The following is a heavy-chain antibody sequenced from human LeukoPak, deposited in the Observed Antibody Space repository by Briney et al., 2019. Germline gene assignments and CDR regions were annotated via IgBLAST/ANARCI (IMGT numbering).Heavy chain of an antibody. Sequence: KPSETLSLTCTVSGGSISSSSYYWGWIRQPPGKGLEWIGSIYYSGSTYYNPSLKSRVTISVDTSKNQFSLKLSSVTAADTAVYYCARGFIRHSYGWLYPRSYYYMDVWGKGTTVTVSS. CDR1: GGSISSSSYY. CDR3: ARGFIRHSYGWLYPRSYYYMDV. V-gene: IGHV4-39*07. J-gene: IGHJ6*03. CDR2: IYYSGST. D-gene: IGHD5-18*01.